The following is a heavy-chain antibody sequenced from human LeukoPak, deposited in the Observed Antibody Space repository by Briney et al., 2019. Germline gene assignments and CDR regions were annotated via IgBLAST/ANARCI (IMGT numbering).Heavy chain of an antibody. Sequence: GGSLRLSCAASGFSFSSFGMNWVRQAPGKGLEWVSYIGSSGRTIYYADSVRGRFTISRDNAKYSLYLQMNSLRAEDTAVYYCAKGGYCSSTSCYVGWFDPWGQGTLVTVSS. D-gene: IGHD2-2*01. CDR1: GFSFSSFG. V-gene: IGHV3-48*03. J-gene: IGHJ5*02. CDR3: AKGGYCSSTSCYVGWFDP. CDR2: IGSSGRTI.